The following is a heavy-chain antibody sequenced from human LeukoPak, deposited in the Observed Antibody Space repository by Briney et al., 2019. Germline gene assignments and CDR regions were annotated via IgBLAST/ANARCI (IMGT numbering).Heavy chain of an antibody. CDR1: EFTFNIFR. D-gene: IGHD6-19*01. CDR2: ITQTGGTI. CDR3: AKDRIAVAGRFDY. V-gene: IGHV3-48*01. J-gene: IGHJ4*02. Sequence: TGGSLRLSCAASEFTFNIFRMSWVRQTPGKGLEWLSYITQTGGTIYYADSVKGRFTISRDNSKNTLYLQMNSLRAEDTAVYYCAKDRIAVAGRFDYWGQGTLVTVSS.